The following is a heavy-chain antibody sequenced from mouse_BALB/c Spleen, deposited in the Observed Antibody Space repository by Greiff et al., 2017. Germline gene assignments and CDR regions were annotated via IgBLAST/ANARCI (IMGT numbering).Heavy chain of an antibody. J-gene: IGHJ1*01. V-gene: IGHV5-6-5*01. CDR3: ARKPAEGWYFDV. CDR2: ISSGGST. D-gene: IGHD6-1*01. Sequence: EVKVVESGGGLVQPGGSRKLSCAASGFTFSSYAMSWVRQTPEKRLEWVASISSGGSTYYPDSVKGRFTISRDNARNILYLQMSSLRSEDTAMYYCARKPAEGWYFDVWGAGTTVTVSS. CDR1: GFTFSSYA.